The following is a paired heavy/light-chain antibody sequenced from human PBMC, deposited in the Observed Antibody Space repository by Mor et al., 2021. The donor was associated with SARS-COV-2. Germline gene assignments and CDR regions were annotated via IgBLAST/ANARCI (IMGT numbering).Light chain of an antibody. Sequence: DIQMTQSPSILSAHVGDRVTITCRASHSLSSWLAWYRQKPGKAPELLIYKASSLESGVPSRFSGSGSGTEFALTISTLQPDDFATYYCQQYKSFPWTFGQGTKVEIK. J-gene: IGKJ1*01. V-gene: IGKV1-5*03. CDR2: KAS. CDR3: QQYKSFPWT. CDR1: HSLSSW.
Heavy chain of an antibody. D-gene: IGHD1-1*01. CDR2: IYGGGTT. V-gene: IGHV3-53*01. CDR3: ARDGSQRALQH. J-gene: IGHJ4*02. Sequence: EVQLVESGGGLIQPGGSLTLSCAASGFSVSSNYMSWVRQAPGKGLEWVSTIYGGGTTTHADSVKGRFTISRDNSKNILYLHMKSLRADDTAVYYCARDGSQRALQHWGRGTLVTVSS. CDR1: GFSVSSNY.